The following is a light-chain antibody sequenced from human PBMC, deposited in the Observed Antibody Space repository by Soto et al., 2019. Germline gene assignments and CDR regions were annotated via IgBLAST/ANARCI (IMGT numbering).Light chain of an antibody. CDR3: QQSYSTPWVT. CDR1: QSISSY. V-gene: IGKV1-39*01. J-gene: IGKJ3*01. Sequence: DIQMTQSPSSLSASVGDRVTITCRASQSISSYLNWYQQKPGTAPKLLIYAASSLQSGVPSRFSGSGSGTDFTLTISSLQPEDFATYYCQQSYSTPWVTVGPGTKVDIK. CDR2: AAS.